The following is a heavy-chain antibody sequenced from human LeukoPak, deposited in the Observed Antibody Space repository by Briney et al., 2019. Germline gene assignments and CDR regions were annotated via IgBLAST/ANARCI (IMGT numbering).Heavy chain of an antibody. Sequence: PSGTLSLTCAVSGGSISSTNWWGWVRQPPGKGPEWIGEIYHTGSTNDNPSFKDRVNISIDKSNKQFSLKMNSVTAADTAVYYCARGVRFGEYVNYYYYYMDVWGKGTTVTISS. CDR2: IYHTGST. CDR3: ARGVRFGEYVNYYYYYMDV. CDR1: GGSISSTNW. D-gene: IGHD3-10*01. V-gene: IGHV4-4*02. J-gene: IGHJ6*03.